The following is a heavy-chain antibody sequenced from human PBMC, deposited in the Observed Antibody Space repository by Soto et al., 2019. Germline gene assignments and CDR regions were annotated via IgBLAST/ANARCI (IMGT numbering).Heavy chain of an antibody. CDR2: IKRKTDGGTT. D-gene: IGHD3-3*01. CDR1: SVSNAC. Sequence: SVSNACMNLVRQAPGTGLEWVGRIKRKTDGGTTDYAAPVKGRFTISRDDSKHTLYLQMNSLKTEDTALYYCTTLKGIDFWSATYGMDVWGQGTTVTVSS. V-gene: IGHV3-15*07. J-gene: IGHJ6*02. CDR3: TTLKGIDFWSATYGMDV.